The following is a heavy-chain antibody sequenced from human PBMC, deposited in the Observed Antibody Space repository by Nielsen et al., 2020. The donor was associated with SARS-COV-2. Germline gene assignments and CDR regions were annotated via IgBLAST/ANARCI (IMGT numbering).Heavy chain of an antibody. J-gene: IGHJ6*02. Sequence: GESLKISCAASGFIFSSYGMHWVRQAPGKGLEWVAVIWYDGSNKYYADSVKGRFTISRDNAKNSLYLQMNSLRAEDTAVYYCARDLGRGSSWYYGMDVWGQGTTVTVSS. D-gene: IGHD6-13*01. CDR2: IWYDGSNK. V-gene: IGHV3-33*08. CDR3: ARDLGRGSSWYYGMDV. CDR1: GFIFSSYG.